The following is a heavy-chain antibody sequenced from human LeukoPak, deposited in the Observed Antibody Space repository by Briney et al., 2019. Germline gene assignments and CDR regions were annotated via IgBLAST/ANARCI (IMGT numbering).Heavy chain of an antibody. Sequence: PSETQSLTCTVSGASISSYYWSGIRRPPGRGLEWIGYISYRGSTNYNPSLKSRVTISVDTSKNQVFLKVNSVTAADTAMYYCARVTYGGNLGYWGQGTLVTVSS. D-gene: IGHD4-23*01. CDR1: GASISSYY. CDR2: ISYRGST. CDR3: ARVTYGGNLGY. J-gene: IGHJ4*02. V-gene: IGHV4-59*01.